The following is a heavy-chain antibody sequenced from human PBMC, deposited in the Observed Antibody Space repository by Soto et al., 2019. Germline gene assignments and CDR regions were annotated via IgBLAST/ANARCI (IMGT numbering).Heavy chain of an antibody. J-gene: IGHJ6*04. D-gene: IGHD1-26*01. CDR1: GFTFSSYG. CDR2: ISYDGSNK. Sequence: QVQLVESGGGVVQPGRSLRLSCAASGFTFSSYGMHWVRQAPGKGLEWVAVISYDGSNKYYADSVKGRFTISRDNAKNTLYLQMNSLTADDTAVYYCAKDQGLGASGYYYYGMDVWGEGATVTVSS. V-gene: IGHV3-30*18. CDR3: AKDQGLGASGYYYYGMDV.